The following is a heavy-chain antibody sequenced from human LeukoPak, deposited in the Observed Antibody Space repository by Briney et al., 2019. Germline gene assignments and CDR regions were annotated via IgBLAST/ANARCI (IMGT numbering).Heavy chain of an antibody. CDR1: GFTFSSYA. V-gene: IGHV3-23*01. CDR2: ISGSGGST. D-gene: IGHD6-13*01. Sequence: GGSLRLSCAASGFTFSSYAMSWVRQAPGKGLEWVSAISGSGGSTYYADSVKGRFTISRDNSKNALYLQMNSLRAEDTAVYYCATCGSWAPYYYYGMDVWGKGTTVTVSS. J-gene: IGHJ6*04. CDR3: ATCGSWAPYYYYGMDV.